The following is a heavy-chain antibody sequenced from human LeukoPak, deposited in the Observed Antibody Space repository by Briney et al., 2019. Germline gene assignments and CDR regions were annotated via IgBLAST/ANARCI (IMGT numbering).Heavy chain of an antibody. CDR3: TSLEGATASSFDY. D-gene: IGHD5-24*01. CDR2: IRSKAYGGTT. V-gene: IGHV3-49*04. Sequence: GGSLSLSCTASGFTFGDYAMSWVRQAPGKGLEWVGFIRSKAYGGTTEYAASVKGRFTISRDDSKSIAYLQMNSLKTEDTAVHYCTSLEGATASSFDYWGQGTLVTVSS. J-gene: IGHJ4*02. CDR1: GFTFGDYA.